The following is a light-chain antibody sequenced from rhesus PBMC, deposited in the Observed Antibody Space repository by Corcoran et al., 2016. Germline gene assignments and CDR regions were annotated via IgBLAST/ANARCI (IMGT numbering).Light chain of an antibody. J-gene: IGKJ3*01. Sequence: DIQMTQSPSSLSASVGDRVTITCQASQVISNNLAWYQQKPGKVPKILIYAASTLQSGVPSRFSVSGSGTDFTLTISSLQPEDFATYYCQHGYGIFTFGPGTKLDIK. CDR2: AAS. CDR1: QVISNN. V-gene: IGKV1S17*01. CDR3: QHGYGIFT.